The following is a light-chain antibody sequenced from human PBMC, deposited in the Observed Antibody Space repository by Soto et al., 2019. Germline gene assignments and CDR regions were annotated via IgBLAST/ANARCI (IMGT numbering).Light chain of an antibody. V-gene: IGLV2-14*03. CDR3: SSFTSTSGL. J-gene: IGLJ2*01. CDR2: DVS. Sequence: QSALTQPASVSGSPGQSITISCTGAVSEVAGYTYVSWYQQLPGKGPKVIIYDVSNRPSGVSNRFSGSKSGTTASLTISGLQAEDEADYYCSSFTSTSGLFGGGTKLTGL. CDR1: VSEVAGYTY.